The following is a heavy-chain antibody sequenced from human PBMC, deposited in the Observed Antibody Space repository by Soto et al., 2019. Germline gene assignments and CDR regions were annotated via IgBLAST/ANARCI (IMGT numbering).Heavy chain of an antibody. J-gene: IGHJ4*02. CDR1: GFIFNNYA. V-gene: IGHV3-23*01. CDR2: ITENGGST. Sequence: EVPLLESGGGLVQPGGSLRLSCTASGFIFNNYAMRWVRQAPGEGLEWVSSITENGGSTYYADSVRGRFTISRDNSKNTLYMQMNSLRAEDTAVYYCARRADGSYRHVDYWGQGTLVTVSS. D-gene: IGHD3-22*01. CDR3: ARRADGSYRHVDY.